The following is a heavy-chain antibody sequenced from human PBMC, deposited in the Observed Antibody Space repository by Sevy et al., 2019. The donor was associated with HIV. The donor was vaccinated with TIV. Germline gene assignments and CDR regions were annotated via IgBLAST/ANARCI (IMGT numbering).Heavy chain of an antibody. CDR2: IGLSGDT. J-gene: IGHJ3*01. D-gene: IGHD6-13*01. CDR1: AFTFSSYD. V-gene: IGHV3-13*01. Sequence: GGSLRLSCAATAFTFSSYDMHWVRQVAGKGLEWVSCIGLSGDTYFSGSVKGRLTLSEDNFKNYLYLQLSSLSAGDTAVYYCARETAADTFDVWGQGTFVTVSS. CDR3: ARETAADTFDV.